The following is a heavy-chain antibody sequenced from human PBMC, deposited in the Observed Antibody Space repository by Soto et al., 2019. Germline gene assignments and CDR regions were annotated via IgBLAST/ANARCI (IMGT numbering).Heavy chain of an antibody. J-gene: IGHJ3*02. CDR2: ISSSSSYI. CDR3: ARAGASDAFDI. Sequence: PGGSLRLSCAASGVTFSSYSMNWVRQAPGKGLEWVSSISSSSSYIYYADSVKGRFTISRDNAKNSLYLQMNSLRAEDTAVYYCARAGASDAFDIWGQGTMVTVSS. CDR1: GVTFSSYS. V-gene: IGHV3-21*01.